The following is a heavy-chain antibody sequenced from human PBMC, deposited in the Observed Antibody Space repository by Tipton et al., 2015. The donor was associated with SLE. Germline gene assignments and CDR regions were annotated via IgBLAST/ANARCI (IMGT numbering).Heavy chain of an antibody. Sequence: SLRLSCAASGFTVGSNYMSWVRQAPGKGLEWVSVVYRGGTTYYADSVKGRFAISRDNSKNTLYLQMNSLRAEDTAMYYCARGLGDSSWYTLDPWGQGTLVPVSS. J-gene: IGHJ5*02. CDR1: GFTVGSNY. CDR3: ARGLGDSSWYTLDP. V-gene: IGHV3-66*01. CDR2: VYRGGTT. D-gene: IGHD6-13*01.